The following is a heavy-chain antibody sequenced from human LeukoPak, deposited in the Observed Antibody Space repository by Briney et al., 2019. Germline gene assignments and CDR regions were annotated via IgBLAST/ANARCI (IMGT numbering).Heavy chain of an antibody. J-gene: IGHJ4*02. D-gene: IGHD4-11*01. Sequence: PGTSLRLSCEASGFTFSHFGTHWVRQAPGKGLEWVAVIWNDGSNKYYADSVKGRFTVSRDNSQNRLYLQMNSLRPEDTAVYYCAKDAQRGFDYSNSLENWGQGTLVTVSS. CDR2: IWNDGSNK. CDR3: AKDAQRGFDYSNSLEN. CDR1: GFTFSHFG. V-gene: IGHV3-33*06.